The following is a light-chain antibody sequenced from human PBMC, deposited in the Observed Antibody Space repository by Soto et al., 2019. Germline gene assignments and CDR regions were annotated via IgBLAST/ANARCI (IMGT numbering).Light chain of an antibody. CDR1: SSDVGGYNF. V-gene: IGLV2-8*01. J-gene: IGLJ2*01. CDR3: TSYAGSNIPVV. Sequence: QSVLTQPPSASGSPGQSVTISCTGTSSDVGGYNFVSWYQQHPGKAPKLMIYEVTKRTSGVPDRFSGSKSGNTASLTVSGLQGEDEADYYCTSYAGSNIPVVFGGGTKVTVL. CDR2: EVT.